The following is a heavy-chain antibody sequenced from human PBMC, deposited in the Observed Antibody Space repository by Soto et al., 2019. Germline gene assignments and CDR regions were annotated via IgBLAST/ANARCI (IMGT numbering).Heavy chain of an antibody. CDR2: INAGNSNT. D-gene: IGHD6-19*01. J-gene: IGHJ6*02. V-gene: IGHV1-3*01. CDR3: ARDSYSSGWYDYYYGMDV. Sequence: ASVKVSCKASEYTFTSYAMHWVRQAPGQRLEWMGWINAGNSNTKYSQKFQGRVTITRDTSASTAYMELSSLRSEDTAVYYCARDSYSSGWYDYYYGMDVWGQGTTVTVSS. CDR1: EYTFTSYA.